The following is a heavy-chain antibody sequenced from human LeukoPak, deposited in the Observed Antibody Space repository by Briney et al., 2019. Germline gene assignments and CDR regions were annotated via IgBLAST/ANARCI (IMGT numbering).Heavy chain of an antibody. CDR2: IRSKAYGGTT. D-gene: IGHD4-17*01. J-gene: IGHJ4*02. V-gene: IGHV3-49*04. CDR3: TRDPYGDYRFDY. CDR1: GFTFGDYA. Sequence: GGSLRLSCTASGFTFGDYAMSWVRQAPGKGLEWVGFIRSKAYGGTTEHAASVKGRFTISRDDSKSIAYLQMNSLKTEDTAVYYCTRDPYGDYRFDYWGQGTLVTVSS.